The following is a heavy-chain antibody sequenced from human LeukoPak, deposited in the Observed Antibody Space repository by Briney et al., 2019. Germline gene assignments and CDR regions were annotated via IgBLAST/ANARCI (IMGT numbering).Heavy chain of an antibody. CDR3: ARGHYDILTAHHY. CDR1: GFTFSTYS. CDR2: ISSSSSYI. J-gene: IGHJ4*02. V-gene: IGHV3-21*01. Sequence: PGGSLRLSCAASGFTFSTYSMNWVRQAPGKGLEWVSSISSSSSYIYYADSVKGRFTISRDNAKNSLYLQMNSLRAEDTAVYYCARGHYDILTAHHYWGQGTLVTVSS. D-gene: IGHD3-9*01.